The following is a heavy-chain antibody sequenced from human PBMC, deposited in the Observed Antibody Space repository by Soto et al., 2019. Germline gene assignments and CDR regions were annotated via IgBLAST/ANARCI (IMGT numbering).Heavy chain of an antibody. CDR2: INQDGSEK. CDR3: AMDGFGCYRFRLAV. CDR1: GFSFSYFW. D-gene: IGHD2-15*01. V-gene: IGHV3-7*04. Sequence: GGSLRLSCATSGFSFSYFWLNWVRQAPGRGLEWVANINQDGSEKYYVDSVKGRFTISRDNAQNSLYLQMNSLRAEDTAVYYCAMDGFGCYRFRLAVRGQGTTVPGSS. J-gene: IGHJ6*02.